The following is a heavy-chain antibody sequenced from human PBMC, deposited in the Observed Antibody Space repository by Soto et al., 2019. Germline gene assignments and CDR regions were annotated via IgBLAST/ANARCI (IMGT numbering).Heavy chain of an antibody. Sequence: SETLSLTCTISGGSISVYYWSWIRQSPRQGLEWIGYVYDNGRPYYSPSLKSRVTISADTSKNQISLKLTSATAADTAVYYCARGVGSSPPRYWGRGTLVTVS. CDR3: ARGVGSSPPRY. CDR1: GGSISVYY. V-gene: IGHV4-59*01. CDR2: VYDNGRP. J-gene: IGHJ4*02. D-gene: IGHD3-9*01.